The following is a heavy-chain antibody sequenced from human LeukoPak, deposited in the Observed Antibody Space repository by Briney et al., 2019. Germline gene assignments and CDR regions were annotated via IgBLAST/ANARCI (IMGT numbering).Heavy chain of an antibody. V-gene: IGHV3-7*01. CDR2: IKQDGSEK. CDR3: ARDGFYKYYYYYGMDV. CDR1: GFTSSSYW. J-gene: IGHJ6*02. Sequence: GGSLRLSCAASGFTSSSYWMSWVRQAPGKGLEWVANIKQDGSEKYYVDSVKGRFTISRDNAKNSLYLRMNSLRAEDTAVYYCARDGFYKYYYYYGMDVWGQGTTVTVSS. D-gene: IGHD5-24*01.